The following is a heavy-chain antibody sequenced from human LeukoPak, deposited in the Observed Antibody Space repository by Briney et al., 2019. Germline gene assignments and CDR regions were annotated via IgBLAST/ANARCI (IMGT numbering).Heavy chain of an antibody. Sequence: TGGSLRLSCAASGFTVSSNYMSWVRQAPGKGLEWVSVIYSGGSTCYADSVKGRFTISRDNSKNTLYLQMNSLRAEDTAVYYCAREPEYSSGWPYFFDFWGQGTLVTVSS. J-gene: IGHJ4*02. D-gene: IGHD6-19*01. CDR2: IYSGGST. V-gene: IGHV3-66*01. CDR3: AREPEYSSGWPYFFDF. CDR1: GFTVSSNY.